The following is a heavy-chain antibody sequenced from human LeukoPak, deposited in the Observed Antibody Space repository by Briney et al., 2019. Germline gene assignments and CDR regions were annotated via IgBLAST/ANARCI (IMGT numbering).Heavy chain of an antibody. CDR3: AKVLATTGTIPLDV. D-gene: IGHD1-1*01. J-gene: IGHJ6*02. CDR2: ISANDGRT. V-gene: IGHV3-23*01. Sequence: GGSLRLPCAASGFTFRNYGMSWVRQAPGKGLEWVSSISANDGRTYYADSVKGRFTISRDNSKNTLYLQMNSLRVEDMAAYYCAKVLATTGTIPLDVWGQGTTAIVSS. CDR1: GFTFRNYG.